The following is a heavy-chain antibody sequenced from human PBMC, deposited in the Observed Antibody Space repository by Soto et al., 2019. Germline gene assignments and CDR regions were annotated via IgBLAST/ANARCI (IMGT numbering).Heavy chain of an antibody. Sequence: QVHLQEAGPGMVKPSQALYLLCTFSGGSIRSGTYYWRWGRQPPGKGLEWIAYIYYTGNTYYNPSLKSRVTISVDTSKNQFSLNLNSVTAADTAVYYCARYCSGGSCYAGFDPWGQGTLVTVSS. CDR2: IYYTGNT. J-gene: IGHJ5*02. D-gene: IGHD2-15*01. CDR1: GGSIRSGTYY. V-gene: IGHV4-30-4*01. CDR3: ARYCSGGSCYAGFDP.